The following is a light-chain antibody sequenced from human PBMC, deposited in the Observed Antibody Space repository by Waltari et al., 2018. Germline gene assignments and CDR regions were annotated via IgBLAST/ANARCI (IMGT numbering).Light chain of an antibody. CDR3: QQYNGWPRT. CDR1: QSVRSN. V-gene: IGKV3-15*01. J-gene: IGKJ1*01. Sequence: EIVMTQSPATLSVSPGDRATLSCRASQSVRSNLAWYQQHPGQAPRLLIYAASTMATGVPARFSGSGSGTDFTLTISSLQSEDVAVYYCQQYNGWPRTFGQGTKVEI. CDR2: AAS.